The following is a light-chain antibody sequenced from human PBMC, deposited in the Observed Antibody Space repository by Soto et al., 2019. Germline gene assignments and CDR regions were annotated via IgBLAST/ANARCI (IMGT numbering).Light chain of an antibody. CDR1: TSNIGRNT. Sequence: QSVLTQPPSASATPGQRVTISCSGSTSNIGRNTVNWYQQLPGTAPKLLIYSNNQRPSGVPDRFSGSKSGTSASLAISGPQSEDKADYYGAAWDYSLIDYVFGPGTKLTVL. CDR3: AAWDYSLIDYV. V-gene: IGLV1-44*01. J-gene: IGLJ1*01. CDR2: SNN.